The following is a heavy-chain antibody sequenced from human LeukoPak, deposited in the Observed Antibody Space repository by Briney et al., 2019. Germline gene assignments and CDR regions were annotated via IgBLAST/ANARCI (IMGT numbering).Heavy chain of an antibody. J-gene: IGHJ4*02. CDR1: GFTFSSYS. CDR2: ISSSSSTI. Sequence: GGSLRLSCAASGFTFSSYSMNWVRQAPGKGLEWVSYISSSSSTIYYADSVKGRFTISRDNAKNSLYLQMNSLRAEDTAVYYCARDRGGTIGGFDYWGQGTLVTVSS. V-gene: IGHV3-48*01. CDR3: ARDRGGTIGGFDY. D-gene: IGHD3-16*01.